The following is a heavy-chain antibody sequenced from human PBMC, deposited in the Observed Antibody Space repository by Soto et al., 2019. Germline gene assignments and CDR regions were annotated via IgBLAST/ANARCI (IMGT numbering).Heavy chain of an antibody. V-gene: IGHV4-59*08. Sequence: SETLSLTCTVSGGSITYMNNHYWSRFRLRPGKGLEWIGYISDIAYTSYNPSLKGRVSISVDTSKNQFSLTLTSVTAADTAVYYCARQGFGVVHGLVDVWGQGTTVTVSS. D-gene: IGHD2-2*01. J-gene: IGHJ6*02. CDR2: ISDIAYT. CDR1: GGSITYMNNHY. CDR3: ARQGFGVVHGLVDV.